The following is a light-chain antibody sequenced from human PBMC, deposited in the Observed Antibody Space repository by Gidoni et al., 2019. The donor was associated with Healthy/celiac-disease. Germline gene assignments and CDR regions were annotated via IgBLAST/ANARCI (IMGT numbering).Light chain of an antibody. V-gene: IGKV3D-15*01. CDR2: GAS. CDR1: QSVSST. CDR3: QQYNNWPPTYT. Sequence: EIVMTQSPATLSVSPGERATLSCRASQSVSSTLAWYQQKPGQAPRLLIYGASIRATGIPARFSGSGSGTEFTLTISSLQSEDFAVYYCQQYNNWPPTYTFGQGTKLEIK. J-gene: IGKJ2*01.